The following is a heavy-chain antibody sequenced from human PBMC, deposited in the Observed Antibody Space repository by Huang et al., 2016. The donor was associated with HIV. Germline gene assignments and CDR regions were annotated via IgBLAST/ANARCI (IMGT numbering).Heavy chain of an antibody. Sequence: QVQLVESGGGVVQPGGSLRLSCAASGFTFSRYGMHWVRQAPVKGLELVAVIRNDGSNKYYADSVRGRFTISRDNSKNTLYLQMNSLRAEDTAVYYCAKGSMANAFDIWGQGTMVTVSS. CDR3: AKGSMANAFDI. CDR1: GFTFSRYG. CDR2: IRNDGSNK. V-gene: IGHV3-30*02. J-gene: IGHJ3*02. D-gene: IGHD3-10*01.